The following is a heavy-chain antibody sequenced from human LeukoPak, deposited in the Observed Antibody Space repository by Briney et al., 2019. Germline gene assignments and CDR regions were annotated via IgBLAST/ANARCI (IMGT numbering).Heavy chain of an antibody. CDR1: GYTFTSYY. J-gene: IGHJ3*02. Sequence: PGASVKVSCKASGYTFTSYYMHWVRQAPGQGLEWMGIINSRGGTTTYAQKFQGRLTMTRDTSASTVYMELSSLRSEDTAVYYCARDRYYDSSGYYYDGSDIWGQGTMVTVSS. V-gene: IGHV1-46*01. D-gene: IGHD3-22*01. CDR3: ARDRYYDSSGYYYDGSDI. CDR2: INSRGGTT.